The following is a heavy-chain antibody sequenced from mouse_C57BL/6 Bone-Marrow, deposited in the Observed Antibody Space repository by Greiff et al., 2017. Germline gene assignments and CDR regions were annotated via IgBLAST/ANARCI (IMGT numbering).Heavy chain of an antibody. CDR2: ISSGGSYT. D-gene: IGHD2-3*01. V-gene: IGHV5-6*01. Sequence: EVKLMESGGDLVKPGGSLKLSCAASGFTFSSYGMSWVRQTPDKRLEWVATISSGGSYTYYPDSVKGRFTISRDNAKNTLYLQMSSLKSEDTAMYYCARDGGDYWGQGTSVTVSS. J-gene: IGHJ4*01. CDR3: ARDGGDY. CDR1: GFTFSSYG.